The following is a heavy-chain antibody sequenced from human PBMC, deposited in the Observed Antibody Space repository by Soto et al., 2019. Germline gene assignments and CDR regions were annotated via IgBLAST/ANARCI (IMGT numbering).Heavy chain of an antibody. CDR1: GGSFSGYY. D-gene: IGHD6-6*01. J-gene: IGHJ4*02. CDR2: INHSGST. V-gene: IGHV4-34*01. CDR3: ARGAASIAAQSTRTPNDY. Sequence: SETLSLTCAVYGGSFSGYYWSWIRQPPGKGLEGIGEINHSGSTNYNPSLKSRVTISVDTSKNQFSLKLSSVTAADTAVYYCARGAASIAAQSTRTPNDYWGQGTRVTVAS.